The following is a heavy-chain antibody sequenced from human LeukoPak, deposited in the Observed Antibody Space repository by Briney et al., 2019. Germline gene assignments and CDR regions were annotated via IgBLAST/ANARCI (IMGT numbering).Heavy chain of an antibody. Sequence: GGSLRLSCAASGFTFSSYAMSWVRQAPGKGLEWVSGISGSGGSTNYADSVQGRFTISRDNSKNTLYLQMNSLRAEDTAVYYCASLSSGWYNVWGQGTTVTVSS. CDR1: GFTFSSYA. V-gene: IGHV3-23*01. D-gene: IGHD6-13*01. CDR3: ASLSSGWYNV. J-gene: IGHJ6*02. CDR2: ISGSGGST.